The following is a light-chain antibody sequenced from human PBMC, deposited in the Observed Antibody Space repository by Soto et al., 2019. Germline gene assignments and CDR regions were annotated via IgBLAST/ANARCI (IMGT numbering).Light chain of an antibody. Sequence: EIVMTQSPATLSVSPGDRATLSCRASQSVDNDLAWYQQKPGQPPRLLIYDASTRATGIPARFSGSQSGTEFTLTISSLLSEDFAVDSCQQYNNWPLTFGGGTKVEIK. CDR1: QSVDND. CDR2: DAS. CDR3: QQYNNWPLT. V-gene: IGKV3D-15*01. J-gene: IGKJ4*02.